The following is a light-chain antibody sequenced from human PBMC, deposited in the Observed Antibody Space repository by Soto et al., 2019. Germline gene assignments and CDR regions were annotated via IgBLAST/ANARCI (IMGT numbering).Light chain of an antibody. CDR1: NIGSRN. Sequence: SYELTQPLSVSVALGQTARVTCGGDNIGSRNVHWYQRKPGQAPVLVIYRDTDRPSGIPERFSGSNSGNTATLTISSAQTGDEADYYCQVWDSSIVIFGEGTKVTVL. V-gene: IGLV3-9*01. CDR3: QVWDSSIVI. J-gene: IGLJ2*01. CDR2: RDT.